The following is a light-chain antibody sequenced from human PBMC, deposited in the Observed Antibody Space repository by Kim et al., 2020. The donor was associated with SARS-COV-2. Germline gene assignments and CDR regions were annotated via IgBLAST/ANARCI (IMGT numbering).Light chain of an antibody. Sequence: SYELTQPPSVSVAPGKTARITCGGNNIGSKSVHWYQQKPGQAPVLVIYYDSDRPSGIPERFSGSNSGNTATLTISRVEAGDEADYHCQVWDSSSDHPYV. J-gene: IGLJ1*01. CDR2: YDS. CDR3: QVWDSSSDHPYV. CDR1: NIGSKS. V-gene: IGLV3-21*04.